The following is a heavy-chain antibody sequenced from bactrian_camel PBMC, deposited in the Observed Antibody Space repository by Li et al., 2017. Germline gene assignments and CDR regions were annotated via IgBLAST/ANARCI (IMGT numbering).Heavy chain of an antibody. Sequence: HVQLVESGGGSVQAGGSLTLSCAASGFTFNEYWMYWVRQVPGKGLEWVSTINTGGSITYYADSVKDRFTCSRDNAKNTLYLQMNSLKPEDTGMYYCAADYPPTMGAVRPLSQSQYKSWGQGTQVTVS. CDR1: GFTFNEYW. J-gene: IGHJ6*01. D-gene: IGHD3*01. CDR3: AADYPPTMGAVRPLSQSQYKS. CDR2: INTGGSIT. V-gene: IGHV3S1*01.